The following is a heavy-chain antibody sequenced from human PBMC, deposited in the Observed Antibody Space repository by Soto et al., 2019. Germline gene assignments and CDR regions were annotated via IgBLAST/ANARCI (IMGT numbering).Heavy chain of an antibody. CDR1: GGTFSSDV. D-gene: IGHD4-17*01. CDR2: ISPIFGTA. CDR3: ARELVTVTTLGYFDY. J-gene: IGHJ4*02. Sequence: QVQLVQSGAEVKKPGSSVKVSCKASGGTFSSDVISWVRQVPGQGLEWLGGISPIFGTANYAQKFQGRVTITSDESTSTAYMDVSSLRSDDTAVYYCARELVTVTTLGYFDYWGQGTLVNVSS. V-gene: IGHV1-69*01.